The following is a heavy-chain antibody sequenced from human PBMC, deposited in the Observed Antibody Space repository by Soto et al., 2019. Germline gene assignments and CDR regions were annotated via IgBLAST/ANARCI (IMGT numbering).Heavy chain of an antibody. Sequence: QVQLVQSGAEVKKPGASVMVACKALGYPFTSYVISWVRQAPGQRLEWMGWIHIAKDNIRYSQKFHGRDTFNTDTSANTAYREVSNPSPECTAVYYCDREDPECYTRCTYGGQGTLVTVSS. V-gene: IGHV1-3*04. CDR1: GYPFTSYV. CDR2: IHIAKDNI. J-gene: IGHJ4*02. D-gene: IGHD3-16*02. CDR3: DREDPECYTRCTY.